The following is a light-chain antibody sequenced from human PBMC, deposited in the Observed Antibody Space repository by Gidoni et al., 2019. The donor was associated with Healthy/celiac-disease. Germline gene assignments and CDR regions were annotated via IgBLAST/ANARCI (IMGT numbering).Light chain of an antibody. Sequence: DIQMTQSPSSLSASVGDRVTITFQASQDISNYLTWYQQKPGKAPKLLIYDASNLETGVPSRFSGSGSGTDFTFPISSLQPEDIATYYCQQYDNLPYTFGQGTKLEIK. CDR3: QQYDNLPYT. J-gene: IGKJ2*01. CDR2: DAS. V-gene: IGKV1-33*01. CDR1: QDISNY.